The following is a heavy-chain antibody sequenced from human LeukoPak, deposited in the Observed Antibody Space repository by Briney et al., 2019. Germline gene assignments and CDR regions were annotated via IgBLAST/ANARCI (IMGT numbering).Heavy chain of an antibody. V-gene: IGHV4-59*01. Sequence: SETLSLTCTVSGGSISSYYWSWLRQPPGKGLEWLGYIYYSGSTNYNPSLKSRVTISVDTSKNQFSLKLSSVTAADTAVYYCARVPQDSGSYYGYYYYYMDVWGKGTTVTVSS. CDR3: ARVPQDSGSYYGYYYYYMDV. J-gene: IGHJ6*03. CDR1: GGSISSYY. CDR2: IYYSGST. D-gene: IGHD1-26*01.